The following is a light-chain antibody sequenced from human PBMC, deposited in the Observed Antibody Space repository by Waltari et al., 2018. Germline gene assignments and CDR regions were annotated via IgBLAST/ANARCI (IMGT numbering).Light chain of an antibody. CDR2: DVT. J-gene: IGLJ2*01. CDR3: SSYSGSNSLL. V-gene: IGLV2-8*01. CDR1: SSDIGGYDY. Sequence: QSALTQPPSASGSPGQSVTISCTGTSSDIGGYDYVSWYQQHPGNAPKLIIYDVTKRPTGVPKRFSGSKSGNTASLTVSGLQADDEADYYCSSYSGSNSLLFGGGTKLTV.